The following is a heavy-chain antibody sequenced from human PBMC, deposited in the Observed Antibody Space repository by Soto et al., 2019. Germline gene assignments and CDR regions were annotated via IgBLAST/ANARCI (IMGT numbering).Heavy chain of an antibody. V-gene: IGHV3-7*01. CDR1: ASMFSSLW. CDR2: ISPDGNAK. D-gene: IGHD3-3*01. Sequence: GGSLRLSCAASASMFSSLWMSWVRQAPWKGLDWVANISPDGNAKNYVDSVKGRFTISRDNSKNTLYLQMNSLRAEDTAVYYCAKALGSGEAYYYYGMDVWGQGTTVTGSS. J-gene: IGHJ6*02. CDR3: AKALGSGEAYYYYGMDV.